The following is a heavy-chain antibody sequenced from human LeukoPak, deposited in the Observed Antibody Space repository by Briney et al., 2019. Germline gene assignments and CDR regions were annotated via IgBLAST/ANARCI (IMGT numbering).Heavy chain of an antibody. D-gene: IGHD6-19*01. Sequence: SQTLSLTCAISGDSVSSNSAVWNWIRQSPSRGLEWLGRTYYRSKWYNDYAVSVKSRITINPDTSKNQFSLQLNSVTPEDTAVYYCARDRGIAVAGRRQAGYGMDVWGQGTTVTVSS. V-gene: IGHV6-1*01. J-gene: IGHJ6*02. CDR1: GDSVSSNSAV. CDR2: TYYRSKWYN. CDR3: ARDRGIAVAGRRQAGYGMDV.